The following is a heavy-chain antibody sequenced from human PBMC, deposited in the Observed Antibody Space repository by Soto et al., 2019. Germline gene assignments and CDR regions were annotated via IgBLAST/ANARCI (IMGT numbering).Heavy chain of an antibody. V-gene: IGHV4-59*01. CDR1: GGSISSYY. D-gene: IGHD5-12*01. Sequence: SETLSLTCTVSGGSISSYYWSWIRQPPGKGLEWIGYINYSGSTNYNPSLKSRVTISVDSSKNHFSLKLSSVTAADTAVFYCARVTRDGFLYYFDYWGQGTLVTVSS. J-gene: IGHJ4*02. CDR2: INYSGST. CDR3: ARVTRDGFLYYFDY.